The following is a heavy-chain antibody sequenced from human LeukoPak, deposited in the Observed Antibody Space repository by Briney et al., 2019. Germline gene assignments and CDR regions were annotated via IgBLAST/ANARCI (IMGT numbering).Heavy chain of an antibody. CDR1: GYTFTGYY. V-gene: IGHV1-2*02. CDR3: ARDSHRFSNDLDY. J-gene: IGHJ4*02. CDR2: INPNSGGT. D-gene: IGHD1-1*01. Sequence: GASVKVSCKASGYTFTGYYMHWVRQAPGQGLEWMGWINPNSGGTNYAQKFQGRVTMTRDTSISTAYMELSRLRSDDTAVYYCARDSHRFSNDLDYWGQGTLVTVSS.